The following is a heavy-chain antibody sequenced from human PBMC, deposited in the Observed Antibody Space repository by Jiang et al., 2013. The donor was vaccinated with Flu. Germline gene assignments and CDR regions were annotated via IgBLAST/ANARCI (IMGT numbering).Heavy chain of an antibody. V-gene: IGHV4-4*07. Sequence: LLKPSETLSLTCTVSGASISSYYWSWIRQPAGKGLEWIGRIYASGSSNYNPSLKSRVTMSVDTSKNQFSLKLSSVTAADTAVYYCARDEYSNSWGYWYFDLWGRGTLVTVSS. CDR2: IYASGSS. CDR1: GASISSYY. CDR3: ARDEYSNSWGYWYFDL. D-gene: IGHD6-13*01. J-gene: IGHJ2*01.